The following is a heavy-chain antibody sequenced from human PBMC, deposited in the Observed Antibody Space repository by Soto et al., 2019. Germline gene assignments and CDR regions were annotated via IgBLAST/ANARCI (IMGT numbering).Heavy chain of an antibody. CDR3: TTLPRFDSSGYHYPTRDY. CDR1: GGSISSSSYY. V-gene: IGHV4-39*03. Sequence: SETLSLTCTVSGGSISSSSYYWGWIRQPPGKGLEWIGSIYYSGSTYYNPSLKSRVTISVDTSKNQISLKLSSVTAADTAVYYCTTLPRFDSSGYHYPTRDYWGHGTLVTVSS. J-gene: IGHJ4*01. D-gene: IGHD3-22*01. CDR2: IYYSGST.